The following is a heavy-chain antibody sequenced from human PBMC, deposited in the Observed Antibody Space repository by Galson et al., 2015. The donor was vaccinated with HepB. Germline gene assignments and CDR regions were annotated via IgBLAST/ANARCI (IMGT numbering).Heavy chain of an antibody. CDR1: GFTFSSYW. CDR2: IKQDGSEK. Sequence: SLRLSCAASGFTFSSYWMSWVRQAPGKGLEWVANIKQDGSEKYYVDSVKGRFTISRDNAKNSLYLQMNSLRAEDTAVYYCARAMAYYDFWSGYWGYWGQGTLVTVSS. D-gene: IGHD3-3*01. V-gene: IGHV3-7*03. CDR3: ARAMAYYDFWSGYWGY. J-gene: IGHJ4*02.